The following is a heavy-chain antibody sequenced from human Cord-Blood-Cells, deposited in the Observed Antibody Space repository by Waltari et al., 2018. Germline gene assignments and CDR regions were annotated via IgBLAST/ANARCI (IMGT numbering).Heavy chain of an antibody. CDR1: GGSFSGYY. J-gene: IGHJ4*02. D-gene: IGHD3-22*01. V-gene: IGHV4-34*01. CDR3: ASYYYYGSSGYYFDY. CDR2: INHRGRT. Sequence: QVQLQQWGAGLLKPSETLSLTCAVYGGSFSGYYWSWIRQPPGKGLEWIGEINHRGRTNYNPSLKSGITISVDTSKNQFSLKLSSVTAADTAVYYCASYYYYGSSGYYFDYWGQGTLVTVSS.